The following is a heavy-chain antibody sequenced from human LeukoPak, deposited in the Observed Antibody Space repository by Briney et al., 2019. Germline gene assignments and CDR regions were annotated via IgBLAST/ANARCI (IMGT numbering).Heavy chain of an antibody. CDR1: GGSFSGYY. CDR3: ARGERYYYDSSGYPLDY. Sequence: SETLSLTCAVYGGSFSGYYWSWIRQPPGKGLEWIGEINHSGSTNYNPSPKSRVTIPVDTSKNQFSLKLSSVTAADTAVYYCARGERYYYDSSGYPLDYWGQGTLVTVSS. D-gene: IGHD3-22*01. CDR2: INHSGST. V-gene: IGHV4-34*01. J-gene: IGHJ4*02.